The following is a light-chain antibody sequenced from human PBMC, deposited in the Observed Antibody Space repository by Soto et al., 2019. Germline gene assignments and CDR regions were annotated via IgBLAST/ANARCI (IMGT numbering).Light chain of an antibody. Sequence: GVSNRFSGSKSANTASLTISGLQAEDEADYYCYLYTNNNTPMFGGGTKLTVL. CDR3: YLYTNNNTPM. V-gene: IGLV2-14*01. J-gene: IGLJ3*02.